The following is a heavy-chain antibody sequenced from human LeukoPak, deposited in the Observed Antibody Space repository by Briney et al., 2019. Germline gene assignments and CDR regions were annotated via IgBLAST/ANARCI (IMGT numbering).Heavy chain of an antibody. Sequence: SETLSLTCTVSGASVSRSIYSWSWIRQPPGKGLEWIGYIYHSGSTIYNPSLKSRLTISLDTSKNQFSLQLRSVTAADAAVYFCASDYGSGSYRFDYWGQGILVTVSS. D-gene: IGHD3-10*01. CDR2: IYHSGST. CDR3: ASDYGSGSYRFDY. CDR1: GASVSRSIYS. J-gene: IGHJ4*02. V-gene: IGHV4-61*01.